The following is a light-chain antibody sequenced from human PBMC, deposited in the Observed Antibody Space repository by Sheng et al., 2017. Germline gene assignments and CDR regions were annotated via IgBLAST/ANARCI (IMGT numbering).Light chain of an antibody. CDR1: QSISSW. J-gene: IGKJ1*01. Sequence: DIQMTQSPSTLSASVGDRVTITCRASQSISSWLAWFQQKPGKAPNLLIYKASSLESGVPSRFSGSGSGTEFTLTINSLQSDDFATYYCQKYDSAPWTFGQGTKVEIK. V-gene: IGKV1-5*03. CDR2: KAS. CDR3: QKYDSAPWT.